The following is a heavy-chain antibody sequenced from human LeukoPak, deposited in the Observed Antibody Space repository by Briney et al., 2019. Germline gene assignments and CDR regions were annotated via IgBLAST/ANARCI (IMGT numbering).Heavy chain of an antibody. V-gene: IGHV4-59*08. CDR1: GDSITGNY. CDR3: ARLHFARAEEFDP. CDR2: MYYTGTT. D-gene: IGHD3-10*01. J-gene: IGHJ5*02. Sequence: PSETLSLTCSVSGDSITGNYWSWIRQTPGKGLEWMGYMYYTGTTDYNPSLKSRRTISLDKSRNQSSLSLSSVPAADTAIYYCARLHFARAEEFDPWGQGILVTVSS.